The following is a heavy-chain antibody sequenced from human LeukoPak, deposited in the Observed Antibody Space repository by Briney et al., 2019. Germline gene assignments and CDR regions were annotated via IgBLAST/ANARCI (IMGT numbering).Heavy chain of an antibody. D-gene: IGHD2-15*01. CDR3: ARACSGGSCKDDY. CDR1: GFTFSDYY. CDR2: ISSSGSTI. Sequence: GGSLGLSCAASGFTFSDYYMSWIRQAPGKGLEWVSYISSSGSTIYYADSVKGRFTISRDNAKNSLYLQMNSLRAEDTAVYYCARACSGGSCKDDYWGQGTLVTVSS. V-gene: IGHV3-11*01. J-gene: IGHJ4*02.